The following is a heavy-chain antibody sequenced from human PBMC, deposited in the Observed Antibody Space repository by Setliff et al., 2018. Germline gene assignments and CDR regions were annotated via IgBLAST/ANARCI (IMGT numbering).Heavy chain of an antibody. CDR3: ARVGFYDILTGATNYYYGMDV. Sequence: SVKVSCKAPGRTFSSYAISWVRQAPGQGLEWMGGIIPIFVTANYAQKFQGRVTITADEATSTAYLELSSMRPEDTAVYYCARVGFYDILTGATNYYYGMDVWGQGTTVTVSS. D-gene: IGHD3-9*01. CDR2: IIPIFVTA. V-gene: IGHV1-69*13. CDR1: GRTFSSYA. J-gene: IGHJ6*02.